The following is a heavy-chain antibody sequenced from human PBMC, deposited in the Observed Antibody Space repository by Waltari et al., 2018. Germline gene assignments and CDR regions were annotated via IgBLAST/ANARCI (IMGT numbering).Heavy chain of an antibody. J-gene: IGHJ4*02. CDR2: IYYGGST. CDR3: ARSLGDPDYFDY. V-gene: IGHV4-39*01. D-gene: IGHD2-21*02. CDR1: GGSISSSNYY. Sequence: QLQLQESGPGLVKPSETLSLTCTVSGGSISSSNYYWGWIRQPPGKGLEWIGSIYYGGSTYYNPSLKSRVTISVDTSKNQFSLKLSSVTAADTAFYYCARSLGDPDYFDYWGQGTLV.